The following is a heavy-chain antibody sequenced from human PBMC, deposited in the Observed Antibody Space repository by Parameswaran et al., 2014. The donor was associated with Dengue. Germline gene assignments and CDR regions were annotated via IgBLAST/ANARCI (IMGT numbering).Heavy chain of an antibody. CDR3: AHIPNHYDFWSGYLPGNWFDP. Sequence: RWIRQPPGKALEWLALIYWDDDKRYSPSLKSRLTITKDTSKNQVVLTMTNMDPVDTATYYCAHIPNHYDFWSGYLPGNWFDPWGQGTLVTVSS. CDR2: IYWDDDK. V-gene: IGHV2-5*08. J-gene: IGHJ5*02. D-gene: IGHD3-3*01.